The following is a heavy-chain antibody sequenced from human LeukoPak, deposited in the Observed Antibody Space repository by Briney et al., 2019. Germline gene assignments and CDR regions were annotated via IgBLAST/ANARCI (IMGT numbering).Heavy chain of an antibody. CDR2: IYTSGST. J-gene: IGHJ4*02. D-gene: IGHD6-13*01. V-gene: IGHV4-4*07. CDR3: ASGRAATGVDY. CDR1: GDSISSYY. Sequence: SETLPLTCTVSGDSISSYYWSWIRQPAGKGLEWIGRIYTSGSTNYNPSLKTRVTLSVDKSKNQFSLKLSSVTAADTAVYYCASGRAATGVDYWGQGTLVTVSS.